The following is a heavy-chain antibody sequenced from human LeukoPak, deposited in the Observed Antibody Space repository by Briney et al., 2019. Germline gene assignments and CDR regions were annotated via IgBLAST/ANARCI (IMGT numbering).Heavy chain of an antibody. Sequence: SETLSLTCTVSGGSISSSGYYWGWIRQPPGKGLEWIGSIYYSGTTYYNPSLKSRVTISLDTSKNQFSLKLISVTAADTAVYYCARRGRALDYWGQGTLVTVSS. V-gene: IGHV4-39*01. J-gene: IGHJ4*02. CDR3: ARRGRALDY. CDR2: IYYSGTT. D-gene: IGHD3-16*01. CDR1: GGSISSSGYY.